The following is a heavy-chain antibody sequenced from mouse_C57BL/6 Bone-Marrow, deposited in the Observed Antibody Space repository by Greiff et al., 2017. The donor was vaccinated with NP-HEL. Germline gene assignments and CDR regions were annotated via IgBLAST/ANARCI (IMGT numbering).Heavy chain of an antibody. CDR1: GFTFSSYG. V-gene: IGHV5-6*01. D-gene: IGHD4-1*01. CDR3: ASELGPGYYFDY. Sequence: EVQRVESGGDLVKPGGSLKLSCAASGFTFSSYGMSWVRQTPDKRLEWVATISSGGSYTYYPDSVKGRFTISRDNAKNTLYLQMSSLKSEDTAMYYCASELGPGYYFDYWGQGTTLTVSS. CDR2: ISSGGSYT. J-gene: IGHJ2*01.